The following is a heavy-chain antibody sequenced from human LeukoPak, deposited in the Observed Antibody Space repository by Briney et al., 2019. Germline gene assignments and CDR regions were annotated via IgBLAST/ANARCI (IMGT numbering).Heavy chain of an antibody. CDR1: GSSLTELS. CDR3: AAGRPYSLLDY. J-gene: IGHJ4*02. D-gene: IGHD5-18*01. CDR2: FDVIDAKT. V-gene: IGHV1-24*01. Sequence: ASVKVSCTVSGSSLTELSLYWVRQAPGKGFVGMGGFDVIDAKTFYAQKFQGRVTMTEDSSTDTAYMELSSLRSDDTAFYYCAAGRPYSLLDYWGQGTLLPSPQ.